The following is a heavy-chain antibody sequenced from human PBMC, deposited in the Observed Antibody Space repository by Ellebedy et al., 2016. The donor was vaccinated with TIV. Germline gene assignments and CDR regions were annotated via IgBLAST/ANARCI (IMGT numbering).Heavy chain of an antibody. CDR1: GYSFVDYW. D-gene: IGHD1-1*01. CDR3: ARLRVSRGTTTGSKSRIYIYGMDI. V-gene: IGHV5-10-1*01. Sequence: GESLKISGKGSGYSFVDYWIIWVRQTPGKGLEWMGRIDPGDSSAKYNPSFRGHVTMSADKSLTTAYLQWSTLEASDSGTYYCARLRVSRGTTTGSKSRIYIYGMDIWGQGTTVIVSS. CDR2: IDPGDSSA. J-gene: IGHJ6*02.